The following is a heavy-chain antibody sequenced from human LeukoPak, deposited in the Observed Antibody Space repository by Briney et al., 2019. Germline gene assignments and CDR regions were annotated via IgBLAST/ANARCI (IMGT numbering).Heavy chain of an antibody. V-gene: IGHV1-46*01. J-gene: IGHJ3*02. D-gene: IGHD4-17*01. CDR2: INPSGGST. CDR3: ARATVNDAFDI. CDR1: GYTFTTYY. Sequence: ASVKVSCKASGYTFTTYYMHWVRQAPGQGLEWMGIINPSGGSTSYAQKFQGGVTMTGDTSTSTVYMELSSLRSEDTAVYYCARATVNDAFDIWGQGTMVTVSS.